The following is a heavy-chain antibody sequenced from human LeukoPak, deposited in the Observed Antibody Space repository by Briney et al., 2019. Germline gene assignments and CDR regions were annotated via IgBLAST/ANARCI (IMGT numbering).Heavy chain of an antibody. CDR3: VRIVGHTTTDF. CDR1: GFTFSSYS. Sequence: GGSLRLSCAASGFTFSSYSTNWVRQAPGKGLEWVSFVSFDGRNKNYADSVRGRFTISRDNSKNTLYLQMNSVTYEDTAVYFCVRIVGHTTTDFWGQGTIVTVSS. CDR2: VSFDGRNK. V-gene: IGHV3-30*03. J-gene: IGHJ4*02. D-gene: IGHD1-26*01.